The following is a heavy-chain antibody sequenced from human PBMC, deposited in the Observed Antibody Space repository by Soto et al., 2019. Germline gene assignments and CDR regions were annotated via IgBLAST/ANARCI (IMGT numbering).Heavy chain of an antibody. CDR2: ISANDVGT. V-gene: IGHV3-23*01. J-gene: IGHJ4*02. D-gene: IGHD1-20*01. Sequence: GGSLRLSCEASGFTLRNYSMTWVRQAPGKGLEWVSLISANDVGTYYAESVKTRFNISTDQSRNTVYLKMDSLRADDTAIYYCAKAKNDYNWDNRPPFDYWGQGTLVTVSS. CDR3: AKAKNDYNWDNRPPFDY. CDR1: GFTLRNYS.